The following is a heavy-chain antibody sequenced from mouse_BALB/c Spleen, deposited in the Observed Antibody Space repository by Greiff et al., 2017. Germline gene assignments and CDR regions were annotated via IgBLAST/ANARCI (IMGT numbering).Heavy chain of an antibody. D-gene: IGHD1-1*01. CDR3: AREVRYYGSRAMDY. J-gene: IGHJ4*01. Sequence: EVQRVESGGGLVQPGGSRKLSCAASGFTFSSFGMHWVRQAPEKGLEWVAYISSGSSTIYYADTVKGRFTISRDNPKNTLFLQMTSLRSEDTAMYYCAREVRYYGSRAMDYWGQGTSVTVSS. CDR2: ISSGSSTI. CDR1: GFTFSSFG. V-gene: IGHV5-17*02.